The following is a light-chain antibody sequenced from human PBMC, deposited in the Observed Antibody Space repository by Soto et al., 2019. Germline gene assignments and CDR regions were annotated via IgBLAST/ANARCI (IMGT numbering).Light chain of an antibody. J-gene: IGKJ1*01. CDR2: KVS. Sequence: DIQVTQSPSTLYASVGDRITITCRTSQTIGDALAWLQQKPGKAPKLLIYKVSTLQSGVPSRFIGSGSGAEFTLSISSLQPDDFATYSCQQYKEYSNTFGQGTKV. CDR3: QQYKEYSNT. V-gene: IGKV1-5*03. CDR1: QTIGDA.